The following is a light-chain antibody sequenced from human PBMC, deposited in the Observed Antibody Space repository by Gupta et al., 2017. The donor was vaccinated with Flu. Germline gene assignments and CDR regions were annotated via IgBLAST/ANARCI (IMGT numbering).Light chain of an antibody. CDR3: QQDGSSPYT. J-gene: IGKJ2*01. CDR2: GAS. CDR1: QSVSRDT. Sequence: EIVLTQSPGTLSLAPGERATLSCRASQSVSRDTLAWYQQRPGQAPRLLIYGASTRATGTPHRFSGSGSGTDFTLTISRLEPEDFAVYYCQQDGSSPYTFGQGTKLDIK. V-gene: IGKV3-20*01.